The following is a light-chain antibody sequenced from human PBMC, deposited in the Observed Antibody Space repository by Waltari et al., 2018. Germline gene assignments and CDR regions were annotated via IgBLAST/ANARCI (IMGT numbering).Light chain of an antibody. CDR3: QSADTSETYF. J-gene: IGLJ1*01. V-gene: IGLV3-25*03. Sequence: SYELTQPPSVSVSPGQTARNSPSGNTLSKHYSYWYQQKPGQAPVLVMYKDSERPSGIPERFSGSSSGTTVTLTISGVQAEDEADYYCQSADTSETYFFGTGTKVTVL. CDR1: TLSKHY. CDR2: KDS.